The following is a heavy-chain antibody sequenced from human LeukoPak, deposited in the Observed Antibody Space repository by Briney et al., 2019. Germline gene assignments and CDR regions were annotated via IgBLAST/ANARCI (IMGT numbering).Heavy chain of an antibody. D-gene: IGHD3-10*01. CDR2: INAGNGNT. J-gene: IGHJ3*02. CDR3: ARDYYGSGSYYRSDAFDI. Sequence: AASVKVSCKASGYTFTSYAMHWVRQAPGQRLEWMGWINAGNGNTKYSQKFQGRVTITRDTSTSTAYMELSSLRSEDTAVYYCARDYYGSGSYYRSDAFDIWGQGTMVTVSS. CDR1: GYTFTSYA. V-gene: IGHV1-3*01.